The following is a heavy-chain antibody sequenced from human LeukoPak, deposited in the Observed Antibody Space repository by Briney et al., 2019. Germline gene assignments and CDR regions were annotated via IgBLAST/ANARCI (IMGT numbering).Heavy chain of an antibody. D-gene: IGHD3-22*01. CDR1: GGSISSGSYY. V-gene: IGHV4-61*02. CDR2: IYTSGST. Sequence: SQTLSLTCTVSGGSISSGSYYWSWIRQPAGKGLEWIGRIYTSGSTNYNPSLKSRVTISVDTSKNRFSLKLSSVTAADTAVYYCAREGVVTADYWGQGTLVTVSS. J-gene: IGHJ4*02. CDR3: AREGVVTADY.